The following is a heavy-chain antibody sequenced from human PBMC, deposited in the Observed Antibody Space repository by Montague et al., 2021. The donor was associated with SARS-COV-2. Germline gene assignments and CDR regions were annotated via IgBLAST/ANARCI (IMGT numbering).Heavy chain of an antibody. CDR2: INNDESDT. J-gene: IGHJ6*02. CDR1: GFTFSNYW. Sequence: SLRLSCAASGFTFSNYWMHWVRQAPGKGLAWVSRINNDESDTRYADSVKGRFTISRDNAKNMLYLQMNSLRADDTAVYYCARGLMATSWNTMGVWGHGSTVTVSS. D-gene: IGHD1/OR15-1a*01. V-gene: IGHV3-74*01. CDR3: ARGLMATSWNTMGV.